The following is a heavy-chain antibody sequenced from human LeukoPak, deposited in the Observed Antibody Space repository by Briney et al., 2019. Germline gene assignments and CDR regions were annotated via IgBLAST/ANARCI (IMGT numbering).Heavy chain of an antibody. CDR3: ARAGYCSSTSCYTFPYNY. CDR1: GFTLSTYA. D-gene: IGHD2-2*01. Sequence: GGSLRLSCAASGFTLSTYAMHWVRQAPGKGLEGVASISFDGSYKYIADSVKGRFTISRDNSKNTLYLQMDSLRAEDTAVYYCARAGYCSSTSCYTFPYNYWGQGTLVTVSS. CDR2: ISFDGSYK. V-gene: IGHV3-30*04. J-gene: IGHJ4*02.